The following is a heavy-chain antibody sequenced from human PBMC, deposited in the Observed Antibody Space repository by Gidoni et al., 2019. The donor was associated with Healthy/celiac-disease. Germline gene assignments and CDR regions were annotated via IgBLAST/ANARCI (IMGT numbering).Heavy chain of an antibody. CDR1: GFTFSSYA. J-gene: IGHJ4*02. Sequence: EVQLVESGGGLVQPGGSLRLSCSASGFTFSSYAMHWVRQAPGKGLEYVSAISSNGGSTYYADSVKGRFTISRDNSKNTLYLQMSSLRAEDTAVYYCGKVPRAIFGVADLDYWGQGTLVTVSS. D-gene: IGHD3-3*01. CDR2: ISSNGGST. CDR3: GKVPRAIFGVADLDY. V-gene: IGHV3-64D*06.